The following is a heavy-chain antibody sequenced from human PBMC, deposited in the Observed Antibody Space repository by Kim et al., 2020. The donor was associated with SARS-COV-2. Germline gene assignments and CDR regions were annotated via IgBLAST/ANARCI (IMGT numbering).Heavy chain of an antibody. CDR2: ISSSSSYT. J-gene: IGHJ6*02. CDR3: ARVSMSRSRQLVLSWGVGLYYYYGMDV. V-gene: IGHV3-11*05. D-gene: IGHD6-13*01. CDR1: GFTFSDYY. Sequence: GGSLRLSCAASGFTFSDYYMSWIRQAPGKGLEWVSYISSSSSYTNYADSVKGRFTISRDNAKNSLYLQMNSLRAEDTAVYYCARVSMSRSRQLVLSWGVGLYYYYGMDVWGQGTTVTVSS.